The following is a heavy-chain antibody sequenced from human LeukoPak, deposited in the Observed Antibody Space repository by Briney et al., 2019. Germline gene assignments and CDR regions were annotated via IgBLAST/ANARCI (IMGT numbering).Heavy chain of an antibody. Sequence: ASVTVSCKASGYTFTGYYMHWVRQAPGQGLEWMGWINPNSGGTNYAQKFQGWVTMTRGTSISTAYMELSRLRSDDTAVYYCARDGCSSGSCYSPDAFDIWGQGTMVTVSS. D-gene: IGHD2-15*01. CDR3: ARDGCSSGSCYSPDAFDI. V-gene: IGHV1-2*04. CDR2: INPNSGGT. CDR1: GYTFTGYY. J-gene: IGHJ3*02.